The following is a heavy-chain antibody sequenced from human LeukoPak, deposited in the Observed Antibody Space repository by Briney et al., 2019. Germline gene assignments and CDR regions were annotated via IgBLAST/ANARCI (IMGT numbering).Heavy chain of an antibody. CDR2: MNPNSGNT. J-gene: IGHJ4*02. CDR1: EYTFTSYD. D-gene: IGHD5-12*01. CDR3: ARGRHPGPTWISEY. V-gene: IGHV1-8*01. Sequence: ASVKVSCKAFEYTFTSYDINWVRQATGQGLEWMGRMNPNSGNTGYAQKFQGRVTMTRNTSISTAYMELSSLTSEDTAVYYCARGRHPGPTWISEYWGQGTLVTVSS.